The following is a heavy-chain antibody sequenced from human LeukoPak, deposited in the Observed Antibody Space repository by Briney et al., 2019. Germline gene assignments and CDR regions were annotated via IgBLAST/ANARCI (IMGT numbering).Heavy chain of an antibody. CDR1: GFTFNRYS. J-gene: IGHJ4*02. V-gene: IGHV3-48*01. CDR2: ISSSGTGI. D-gene: IGHD1-26*01. CDR3: AASYSETQLYYFDY. Sequence: GGSLRLSCAASGFTFNRYSMNWVRQAPGKGLEWVAYISSSGTGIYYADSVKGRFAISRDNAKNPVYLQMNSLRGEDTAVYHCAASYSETQLYYFDYWGQGNLVTVSS.